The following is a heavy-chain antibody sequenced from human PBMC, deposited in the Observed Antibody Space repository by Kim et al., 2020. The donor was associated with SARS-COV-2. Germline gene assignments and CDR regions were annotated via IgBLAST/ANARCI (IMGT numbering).Heavy chain of an antibody. D-gene: IGHD2-2*01. Sequence: SETLSLTCAVYGGSFSGYYWSWIRQPPGKGLEWIGEINHSGSTNYNPSLKSRVTISVDTSKNQFSLKLSSVTAADTAVYYCAPRGYCSSTSCNDFQAGMDVWGQGTTVTVSS. CDR1: GGSFSGYY. CDR2: INHSGST. V-gene: IGHV4-34*01. CDR3: APRGYCSSTSCNDFQAGMDV. J-gene: IGHJ6*02.